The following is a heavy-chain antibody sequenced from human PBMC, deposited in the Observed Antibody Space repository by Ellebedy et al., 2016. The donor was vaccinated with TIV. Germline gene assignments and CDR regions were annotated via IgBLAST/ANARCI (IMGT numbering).Heavy chain of an antibody. CDR3: ATGYSYDYWYFDL. CDR2: IIPILGIA. CDR1: GGTFRSYA. J-gene: IGHJ2*01. V-gene: IGHV1-69*04. Sequence: AASVKVSCKASGGTFRSYAISWARQAPGQGLEWMGRIIPILGIANYAQNFQGRVTITADKSTSTAYMELSSLRSEDTAVYYCATGYSYDYWYFDLWGRGTLVTVSS. D-gene: IGHD5-18*01.